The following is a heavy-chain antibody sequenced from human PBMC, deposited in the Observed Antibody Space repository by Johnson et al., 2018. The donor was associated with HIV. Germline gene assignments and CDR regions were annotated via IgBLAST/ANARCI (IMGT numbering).Heavy chain of an antibody. CDR2: ISWNSGSI. Sequence: VQLVESGGGLVQPGRSLRLSCAASGFTFDDYAMHWVRQAPGKCLEWVSGISWNSGSIGYADSVKGRFTISRDNAKNSLYLQMNSLRAEDTALYYCAKVHSSSSLNGAFDIWGQGTMVTVSS. V-gene: IGHV3-9*01. D-gene: IGHD6-6*01. J-gene: IGHJ3*02. CDR3: AKVHSSSSLNGAFDI. CDR1: GFTFDDYA.